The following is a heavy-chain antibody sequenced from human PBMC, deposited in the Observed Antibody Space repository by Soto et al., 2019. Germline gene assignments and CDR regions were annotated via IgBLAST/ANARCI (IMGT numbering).Heavy chain of an antibody. J-gene: IGHJ6*02. CDR2: INPSGGST. CDR1: GYTFTSYY. V-gene: IGHV1-46*01. CDR3: ARVDYYYGMDV. Sequence: GAAVKVSCKASGYTFTSYYMHWVRQAPGQGLEWMGIINPSGGSTSCAQKFQGRVTMTRDTSTSTVYMELSSLRSEDTAVYYCARVDYYYGMDVWGQGTTVTVSS.